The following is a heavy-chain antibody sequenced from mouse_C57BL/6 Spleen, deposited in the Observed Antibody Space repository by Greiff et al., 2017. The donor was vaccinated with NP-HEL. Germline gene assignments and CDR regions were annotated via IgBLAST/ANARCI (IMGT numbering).Heavy chain of an antibody. J-gene: IGHJ1*03. CDR2: IDPETGGT. CDR3: TRSSYSNWYFDV. D-gene: IGHD2-5*01. CDR1: GYTFTDYE. V-gene: IGHV1-15*01. Sequence: QVQLKQSGAELVRPGASVTLSCKASGYTFTDYEMHWVKQTPVHDLEWIGAIDPETGGTAYNQKFKGKAILTADKSSSTAYMELRSLTSEDSAVYYCTRSSYSNWYFDVWGTGTTVTVSS.